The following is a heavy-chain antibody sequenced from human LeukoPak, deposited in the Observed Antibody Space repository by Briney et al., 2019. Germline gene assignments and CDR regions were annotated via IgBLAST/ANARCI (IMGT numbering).Heavy chain of an antibody. CDR1: GFTFSSYG. D-gene: IGHD2-2*01. CDR3: ARDPTYCSSTSCDY. J-gene: IGHJ4*02. V-gene: IGHV3-30*03. Sequence: GGSLRLSCAASGFTFSSYGMHWVRQAPGKGLEWVAVISYDGSNKYYADSVKGRFTISRDNSKNTLYLQMNSLRAEDTAVYYCARDPTYCSSTSCDYWGQGTLVTVSS. CDR2: ISYDGSNK.